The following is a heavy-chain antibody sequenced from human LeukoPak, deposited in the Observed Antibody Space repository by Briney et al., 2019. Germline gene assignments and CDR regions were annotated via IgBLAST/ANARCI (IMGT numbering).Heavy chain of an antibody. CDR2: IKQDGSEK. Sequence: PGGSLRLSCAASGFTFSSYWMSWVRQAPGKGLEWVANIKQDGSEKYYVDSVKGRFTISRDNAKNSLYLQMNSLRAEDTAVYYCARVFAGVVVIRFRYFDYWGQGTLVTVSS. CDR1: GFTFSSYW. J-gene: IGHJ4*02. D-gene: IGHD3-22*01. V-gene: IGHV3-7*05. CDR3: ARVFAGVVVIRFRYFDY.